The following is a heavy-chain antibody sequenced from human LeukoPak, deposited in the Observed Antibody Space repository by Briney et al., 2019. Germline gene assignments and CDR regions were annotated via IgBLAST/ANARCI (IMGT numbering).Heavy chain of an antibody. V-gene: IGHV5-51*01. D-gene: IGHD3-3*01. Sequence: GESLKISCKGFGYSFTNYWIAWVRQMPGKGLEWMGTIFPADSHATYSPSFQGQVTLSVDRSINTAYLQWSALKASDTAIYYCARRVGSVRFLEWSPEYYFDYWGQGALVTVSS. CDR3: ARRVGSVRFLEWSPEYYFDY. J-gene: IGHJ4*02. CDR2: IFPADSHA. CDR1: GYSFTNYW.